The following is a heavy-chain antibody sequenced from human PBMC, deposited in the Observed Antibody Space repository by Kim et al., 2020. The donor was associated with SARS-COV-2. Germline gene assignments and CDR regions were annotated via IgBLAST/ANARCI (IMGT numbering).Heavy chain of an antibody. Sequence: SVKVSCKASGGTFSSYAISWVRQAPGQGLEWMGGIIPIFGTANYAQKFQGRVTITADESTSTAYMELSSLRSEDTAVYYCARALTPYSGSYSSSQPDYWGQGTLVTVSS. D-gene: IGHD1-26*01. CDR1: GGTFSSYA. CDR3: ARALTPYSGSYSSSQPDY. V-gene: IGHV1-69*13. CDR2: IIPIFGTA. J-gene: IGHJ4*02.